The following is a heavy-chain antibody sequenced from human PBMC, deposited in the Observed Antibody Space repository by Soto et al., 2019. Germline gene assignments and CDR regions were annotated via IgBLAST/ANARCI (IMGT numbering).Heavy chain of an antibody. D-gene: IGHD4-17*01. Sequence: QVRLVQSGVGVKKPGSSEKVSWKFSGGTFKTEYINWLRLAPGQGLEWMGNILPAFGTADYAPKFQGRVTFTADQATTTAFMELSSLTSQDTAFYFCARGHEYGGNSDAFDIWGQGTLVTVSS. CDR2: ILPAFGTA. CDR3: ARGHEYGGNSDAFDI. V-gene: IGHV1-69*13. J-gene: IGHJ3*02. CDR1: GGTFKTEY.